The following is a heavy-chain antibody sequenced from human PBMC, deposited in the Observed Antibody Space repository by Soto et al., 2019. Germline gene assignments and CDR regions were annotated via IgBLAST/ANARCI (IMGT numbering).Heavy chain of an antibody. CDR2: IYYSGST. V-gene: IGHV4-31*03. Sequence: SETLSLTCTVSGGSISSGGYYWSWIRQHPGKGLEWIGYIYYSGSTYYNPSLKSRVTISVGTSKNQFSLKLSSVTAADTAVYYCARDLHSYYYYMDVWGKGTTVTVSS. D-gene: IGHD4-4*01. J-gene: IGHJ6*03. CDR3: ARDLHSYYYYMDV. CDR1: GGSISSGGYY.